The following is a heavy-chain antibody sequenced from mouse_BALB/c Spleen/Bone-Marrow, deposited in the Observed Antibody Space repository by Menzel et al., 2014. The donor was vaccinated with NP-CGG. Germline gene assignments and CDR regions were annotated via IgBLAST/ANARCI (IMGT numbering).Heavy chain of an antibody. V-gene: IGHV1-80*01. D-gene: IGHD2-3*01. CDR2: IYPGDSET. CDR1: GYAFSNYG. J-gene: IGHJ4*01. CDR3: ASVYDVGRGYAMDY. Sequence: VQLQQSGTELVRPGSSVKISCKASGYAFSNYGMNWVKQRPGQGLEWIGQIYPGDSETNYNGEFEGRVKLTADKSSTTAYMQVSSLTSEDSAVDFCASVYDVGRGYAMDYWGQGTSVTVSS.